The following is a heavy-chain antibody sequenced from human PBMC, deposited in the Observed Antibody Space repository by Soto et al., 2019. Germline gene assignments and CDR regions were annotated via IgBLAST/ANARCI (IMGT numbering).Heavy chain of an antibody. CDR1: GFSVSSNF. D-gene: IGHD2-15*01. CDR3: ARSYCSGGTCYSDY. CDR2: IYSDGST. Sequence: GGSLRLSCAASGFSVSSNFLTWVRQAPGKGLGWVSLIYSDGSTYYVADSVKGRFTISRDNSKNTLYLHMNSLRVEDTAMYYCARSYCSGGTCYSDYWGQGALVTVSS. J-gene: IGHJ4*02. V-gene: IGHV3-66*01.